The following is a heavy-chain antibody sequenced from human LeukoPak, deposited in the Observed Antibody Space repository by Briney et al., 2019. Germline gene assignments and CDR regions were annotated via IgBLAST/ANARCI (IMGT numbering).Heavy chain of an antibody. CDR1: GGSISSYY. Sequence: PSETLSLTCTVSGGSISSYYRSWIRQPPGKGLEWIGYIYYSGSTNYNPSLKSRVTISVDTSKNQFSLKLSSVTAADTAVYYCARVESSSWGLNYYYYYMDVWGKGTTVTVSS. J-gene: IGHJ6*03. D-gene: IGHD6-13*01. V-gene: IGHV4-59*01. CDR3: ARVESSSWGLNYYYYYMDV. CDR2: IYYSGST.